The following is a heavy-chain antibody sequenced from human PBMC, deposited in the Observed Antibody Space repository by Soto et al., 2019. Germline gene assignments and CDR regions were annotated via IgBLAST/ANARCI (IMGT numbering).Heavy chain of an antibody. CDR1: GFTFSNYA. J-gene: IGHJ6*02. V-gene: IGHV3-23*01. CDR3: AKDALGDYYFYGMDV. Sequence: EVQLLESGGGLVQPAGSLRLSCAVSGFTFSNYAMNWVRQAPGKGLEWVSSISASGSVTYYADSVRGRFTISRDNSKNPLSLQMNSLRAEDTAVYYCAKDALGDYYFYGMDVWGQGTTVTVSS. CDR2: ISASGSVT.